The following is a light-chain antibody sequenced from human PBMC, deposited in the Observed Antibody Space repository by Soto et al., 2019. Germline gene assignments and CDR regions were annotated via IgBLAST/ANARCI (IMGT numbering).Light chain of an antibody. CDR1: EAISSW. J-gene: IGKJ4*01. CDR3: LQRSNWPLLT. CDR2: XXX. Sequence: TQSPSSVSASVGDRVTITCRASEAISSWLAWYQQKPGQXXRXXXXXXXXXAXGMSARFSGSGSGTDFTLTISSLESEDFAVYFCLQRSNWPLLTFGGGTKVDIK. V-gene: IGKV3-11*01.